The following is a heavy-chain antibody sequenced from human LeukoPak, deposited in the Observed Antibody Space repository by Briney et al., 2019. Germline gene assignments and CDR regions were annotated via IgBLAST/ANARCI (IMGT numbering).Heavy chain of an antibody. Sequence: GGSLRLSCAASGFTFSSYGMHWVRQAPGKGPEWVAVISYDGINKYYADSVKGRFTISRDNSKNTLYLLINSLRTEDTAVYYCVKDVYQEYYYGSGSHFDAFDIWGQGTMVTVSS. D-gene: IGHD3-10*01. CDR3: VKDVYQEYYYGSGSHFDAFDI. J-gene: IGHJ3*02. V-gene: IGHV3-30*18. CDR1: GFTFSSYG. CDR2: ISYDGINK.